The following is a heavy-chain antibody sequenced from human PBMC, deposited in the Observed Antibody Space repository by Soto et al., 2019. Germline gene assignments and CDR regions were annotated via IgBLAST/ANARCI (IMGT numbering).Heavy chain of an antibody. CDR1: GGTFSSYA. CDR2: IIPIFGTA. D-gene: IGHD6-13*01. CDR3: ARHRINSSSWVLDY. Sequence: SVKVSCKASGGTFSSYAISWVRPAPGQGLEWMGGIIPIFGTANYAQKFQGRATITADESTTTAHMELSSLRAEDTAVYYCARHRINSSSWVLDYWGQGTLVTVSS. V-gene: IGHV1-69*13. J-gene: IGHJ4*02.